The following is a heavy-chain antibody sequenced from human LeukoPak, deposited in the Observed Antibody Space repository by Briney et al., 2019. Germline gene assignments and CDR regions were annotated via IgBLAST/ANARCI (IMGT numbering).Heavy chain of an antibody. Sequence: PGGSLRLSCAASEFTVSSNYMNWVRQAPGKGLEWVSYISSSSSTIYYADSVKGRFTISRDNAKNSLYLQMNSLRDEDTAVYYCARDLGVSGLLPYYFDYWGQGTLVTVSS. CDR3: ARDLGVSGLLPYYFDY. CDR2: ISSSSSTI. CDR1: EFTVSSNY. V-gene: IGHV3-48*02. J-gene: IGHJ4*02. D-gene: IGHD2-15*01.